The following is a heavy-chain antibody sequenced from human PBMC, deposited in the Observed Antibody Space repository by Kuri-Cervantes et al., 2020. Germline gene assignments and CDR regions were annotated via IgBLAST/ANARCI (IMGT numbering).Heavy chain of an antibody. CDR1: GFTFSSYG. J-gene: IGHJ4*02. D-gene: IGHD5-12*01. CDR2: ISYDGSNK. Sequence: GGSLRLSCAASGFTFSSYGMHWVRQAPGKGLEWVAVISYDGSNKYYADSVKGRFTISRDNSKNTLYLQMNSLRAEDTAVYYCASGYSGYDPTLINWGQGTLVTVSS. CDR3: ASGYSGYDPTLIN. V-gene: IGHV3-30*03.